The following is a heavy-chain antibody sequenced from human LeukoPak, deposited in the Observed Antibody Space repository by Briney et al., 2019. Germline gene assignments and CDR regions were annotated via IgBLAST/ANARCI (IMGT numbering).Heavy chain of an antibody. CDR3: VKGRISEDGLDF. D-gene: IGHD6-13*01. J-gene: IGHJ4*02. CDR1: GFTFSRSA. CDR2: ISSSGST. Sequence: GGSLRLSCAASGFTFSRSAMTWVRQTPGKGLDWVSSISSSGSTYYADSVKGRFTISRDNSKNMLYLQMNSLRAEGTAVYYCVKGRISEDGLDFWGQGTLVTVSS. V-gene: IGHV3-23*01.